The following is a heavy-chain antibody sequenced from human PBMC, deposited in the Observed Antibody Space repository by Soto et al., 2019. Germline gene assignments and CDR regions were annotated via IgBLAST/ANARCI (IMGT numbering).Heavy chain of an antibody. CDR2: IYSGGST. CDR1: GFTVSSNY. CDR3: ARDRGHYYDSSGMRLDY. D-gene: IGHD3-22*01. V-gene: IGHV3-66*01. Sequence: PGGSLRLSCAASGFTVSSNYMSWVRQAPGKGLEWVSVIYSGGSTYYADSVKGRFTISRDNSKNTLYLQMNGLRAEDTAVYYCARDRGHYYDSSGMRLDYWGQGTLVTVSS. J-gene: IGHJ4*02.